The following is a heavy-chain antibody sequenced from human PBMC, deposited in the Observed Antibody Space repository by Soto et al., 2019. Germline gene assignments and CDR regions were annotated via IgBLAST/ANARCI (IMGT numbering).Heavy chain of an antibody. J-gene: IGHJ4*02. D-gene: IGHD2-2*01. CDR1: GFTFSSYS. CDR2: ISGSGDET. V-gene: IGHV3-23*01. Sequence: EVQLLESGGGLVQPGGSLRLSCAASGFTFSSYSMSWVRQAPGKGLEWISVISGSGDETYYADSVEGRFTISRDNYKSTLYLHMNSLRADDTAVYYCARDPSHFDYWGQGTLVTVSS. CDR3: ARDPSHFDY.